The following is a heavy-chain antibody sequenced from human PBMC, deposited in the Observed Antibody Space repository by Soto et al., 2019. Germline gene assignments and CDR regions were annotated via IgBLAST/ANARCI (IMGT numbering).Heavy chain of an antibody. Sequence: GESLKISCKVTGYNFTNYWVAWVRQMPGKGLEWMGIVFPGDSDTRYNPSFQGQVTFSADKSISTAYLQWSSLKASDTAMYYCARVWSGYYTRHEFDYWGQGTLVTVSS. CDR3: ARVWSGYYTRHEFDY. J-gene: IGHJ4*02. CDR2: VFPGDSDT. CDR1: GYNFTNYW. V-gene: IGHV5-51*01. D-gene: IGHD3-3*01.